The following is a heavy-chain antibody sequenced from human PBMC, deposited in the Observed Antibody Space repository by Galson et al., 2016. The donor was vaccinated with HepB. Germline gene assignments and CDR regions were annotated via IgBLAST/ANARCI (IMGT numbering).Heavy chain of an antibody. CDR3: ARDRDYAFNI. V-gene: IGHV3-48*01. CDR2: ITSDSANI. Sequence: SLRLSCATSGLNLDMDSLNWVRQAPGKGLEWIAYITSDSANIQYSGSVRGRFTISRDNAEKSVYLQMNSLKVEESAVYFCARDRDYAFNIWGRGTMVTVSS. CDR1: GLNLDMDS. J-gene: IGHJ3*02. D-gene: IGHD5-24*01.